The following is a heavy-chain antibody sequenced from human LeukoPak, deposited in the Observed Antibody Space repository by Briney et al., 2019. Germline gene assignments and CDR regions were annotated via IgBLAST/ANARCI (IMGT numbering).Heavy chain of an antibody. D-gene: IGHD3-10*01. CDR3: ARDSVLLWFDP. CDR1: GGSISSYY. Sequence: SETLSLTCTVSGGSISSYYWSWIRQPPGKGLEWIGYIYYSGSTNYNPSLKSRVTISVDTSKNQFSLKLSSVTAADTAVYYCARDSVLLWFDPWGQGTLVTVSS. V-gene: IGHV4-59*12. CDR2: IYYSGST. J-gene: IGHJ5*02.